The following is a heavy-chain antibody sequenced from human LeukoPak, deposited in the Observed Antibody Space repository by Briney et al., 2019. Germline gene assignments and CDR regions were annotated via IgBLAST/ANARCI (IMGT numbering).Heavy chain of an antibody. CDR3: AREAYYYGSGSSNNWFDP. CDR1: GYTFTSYG. V-gene: IGHV1-18*01. Sequence: ASVKVSCKASGYTFTSYGISWVRQAPGQGREWMGWISAYNGNTNYAQKLQGRVTMTTDTSTSTAYMELRSLRSDDTAVYYCAREAYYYGSGSSNNWFDPWGQGTLVTVSS. J-gene: IGHJ5*02. CDR2: ISAYNGNT. D-gene: IGHD3-10*01.